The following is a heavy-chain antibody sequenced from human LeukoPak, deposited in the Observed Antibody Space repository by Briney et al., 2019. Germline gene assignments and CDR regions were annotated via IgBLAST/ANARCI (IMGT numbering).Heavy chain of an antibody. CDR3: ARPAYSSSWYLYY. D-gene: IGHD6-13*01. V-gene: IGHV3-33*01. Sequence: GGSLRLSCAAYGVSFSPYDMHWVRQAPGKGLEWVAFIWYDGSNEYYADSLKGRFTISRDRSNNTLYLQLNSLRAEDTAVYYCARPAYSSSWYLYYWGQGTLVTVSS. CDR1: GVSFSPYD. CDR2: IWYDGSNE. J-gene: IGHJ4*02.